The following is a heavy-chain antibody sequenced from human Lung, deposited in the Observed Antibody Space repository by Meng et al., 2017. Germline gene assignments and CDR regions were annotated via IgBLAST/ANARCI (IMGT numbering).Heavy chain of an antibody. CDR1: GGSFSDYY. Sequence: QVQVQQWGEGLLRPSGTLSLPVFVFGGSFSDYYRSWIRQPPGKGLEWIGEINHSGSTNYNPSLESRATISVDTSQNNLSLKLSSVTAADSAVYYCARGPTTMAHDFDYRGQGTLVTVSS. CDR3: ARGPTTMAHDFDY. J-gene: IGHJ4*02. D-gene: IGHD4-11*01. CDR2: INHSGST. V-gene: IGHV4-34*01.